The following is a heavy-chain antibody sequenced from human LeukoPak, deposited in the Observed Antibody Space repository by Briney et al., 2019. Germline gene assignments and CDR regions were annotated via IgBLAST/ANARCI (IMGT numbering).Heavy chain of an antibody. CDR3: ARLYPDDYGDYGYYYYYMDV. Sequence: PSETLSLTCAAYGGSFSGYYWSWIRQPPGKGLEWIGEINHSGSTNYNPSLKSRVTISVDTSKNQFSLKLSSVTAADTAVYYCARLYPDDYGDYGYYYYYMDVWGKGTTVTISS. V-gene: IGHV4-34*01. CDR1: GGSFSGYY. CDR2: INHSGST. D-gene: IGHD4-17*01. J-gene: IGHJ6*03.